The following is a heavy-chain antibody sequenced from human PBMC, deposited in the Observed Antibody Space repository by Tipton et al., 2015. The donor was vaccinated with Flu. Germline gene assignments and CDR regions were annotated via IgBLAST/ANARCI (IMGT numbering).Heavy chain of an antibody. CDR3: AKGLSVYYNYYGMDV. CDR2: ISGDGRST. CDR1: KFMFYDYG. J-gene: IGHJ6*02. V-gene: IGHV3-43*02. D-gene: IGHD2/OR15-2a*01. Sequence: SLRLSCAASKFMFYDYGMHWVRQAPGKGLEWVSLISGDGRSTCYADSVKGRFTISRDNSKNSLYLEMNSLRTEDTGLYYCAKGLSVYYNYYGMDVWGPGTTVTISS.